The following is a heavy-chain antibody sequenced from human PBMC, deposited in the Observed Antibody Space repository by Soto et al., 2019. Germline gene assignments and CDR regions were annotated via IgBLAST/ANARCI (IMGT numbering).Heavy chain of an antibody. CDR2: IIPIFGTA. CDR1: GGTFSSYA. CDR3: ASHWQSIADSAGMDV. J-gene: IGHJ6*01. Sequence: QVQLVQSGAEVKKPGSSVKVSCKASGGTFSSYAISWVRQAPGQGLEWMGGIIPIFGTANYAQKFQGRVTITADESTSTAYMELSRLRSEDTTVYYCASHWQSIADSAGMDVWGQGTTVTCSS. V-gene: IGHV1-69*12. D-gene: IGHD6-6*01.